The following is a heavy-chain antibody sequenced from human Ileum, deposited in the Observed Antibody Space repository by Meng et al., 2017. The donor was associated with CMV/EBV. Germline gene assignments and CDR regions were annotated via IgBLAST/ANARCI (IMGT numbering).Heavy chain of an antibody. CDR1: GFTFSSYG. D-gene: IGHD2-2*01. CDR3: ARDRVGHIVVVPAASY. CDR2: IKQDGSEK. Sequence: GGSLRLSCAASGFTFSSYGMHWVRQAPGKGLEWVANIKQDGSEKYYVDSVKGRFTISRDNAKNSLYLQMNSLRAEDTAVYYCARDRVGHIVVVPAASYWGQGTLVTVSS. J-gene: IGHJ4*02. V-gene: IGHV3-7*01.